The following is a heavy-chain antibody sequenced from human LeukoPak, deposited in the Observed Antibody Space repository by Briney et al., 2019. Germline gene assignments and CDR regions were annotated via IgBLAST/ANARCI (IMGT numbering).Heavy chain of an antibody. V-gene: IGHV3-21*01. Sequence: GGSLRLSCAVSGFTFSNYGMNWLRQAPGKGLEWVSFISSGSRSIYYADSVKGRFTISRDNGKNTVYLQMNSLRAEDTAVYYCARVGVSWGGFDIWGQGTTVTVSS. CDR3: ARVGVSWGGFDI. CDR1: GFTFSNYG. D-gene: IGHD7-27*01. J-gene: IGHJ3*02. CDR2: ISSGSRSI.